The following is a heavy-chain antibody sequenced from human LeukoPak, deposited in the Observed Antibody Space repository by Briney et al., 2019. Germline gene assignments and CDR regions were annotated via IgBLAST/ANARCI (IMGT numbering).Heavy chain of an antibody. CDR3: ARDSSSSRLRY. CDR2: INPNSGGT. Sequence: ASVKVSCKASGYTFTDYYIHWVRQAPGQGLEWMGWINPNSGGTNYAQKFQGRVTMTRDTSISTAYMELSRLRSDDTAVYYCARDSSSSRLRYWGQGTLVTVSS. CDR1: GYTFTDYY. V-gene: IGHV1-2*02. D-gene: IGHD6-6*01. J-gene: IGHJ4*02.